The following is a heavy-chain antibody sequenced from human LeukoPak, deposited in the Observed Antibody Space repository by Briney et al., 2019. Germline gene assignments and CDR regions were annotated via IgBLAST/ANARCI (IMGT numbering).Heavy chain of an antibody. CDR1: GFTVSNNY. CDR2: LYSDGNT. J-gene: IGHJ2*01. D-gene: IGHD4-17*01. Sequence: GGSLRLSCAASGFTVSNNYMSWVRQAPGKGLEWVSVLYSDGNTYYSDSAKGRFTISRDNSKNVLYLQMNSLRADDTAVYYCARLLTTAIKWAWYFDLWGRGTLVTVSS. V-gene: IGHV3-66*04. CDR3: ARLLTTAIKWAWYFDL.